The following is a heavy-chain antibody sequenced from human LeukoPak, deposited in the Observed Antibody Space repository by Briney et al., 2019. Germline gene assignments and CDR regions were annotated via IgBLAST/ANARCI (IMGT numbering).Heavy chain of an antibody. CDR2: MNPNSGNT. V-gene: IGHV1-8*03. CDR3: ARTKPDNSEIYN. Sequence: ASVKVSCKASGYTFSTYDINWARQAAGQGLEWMGWMNPNSGNTGYAQKFQGRLTITRIAPISTAYMELSSLRSDDTAVYYCARTKPDNSEIYNWGQGTLVTVSS. CDR1: GYTFSTYD. J-gene: IGHJ4*02. D-gene: IGHD3-22*01.